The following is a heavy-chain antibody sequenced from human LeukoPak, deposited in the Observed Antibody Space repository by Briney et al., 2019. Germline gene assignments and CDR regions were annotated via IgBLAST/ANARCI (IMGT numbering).Heavy chain of an antibody. V-gene: IGHV3-73*01. Sequence: QSGGSLRFSCAASGFTFSGSAMHWVRQASGKGLEWVGRIRSKANSYATAYAASVKGRFTIYRDDSKNTAYMQMNSLKTEDTAVYYCTRMRLDYGSGSPTATYYYYYGMDVWGQGTTVTVSS. J-gene: IGHJ6*02. CDR2: IRSKANSYAT. D-gene: IGHD3-10*01. CDR3: TRMRLDYGSGSPTATYYYYYGMDV. CDR1: GFTFSGSA.